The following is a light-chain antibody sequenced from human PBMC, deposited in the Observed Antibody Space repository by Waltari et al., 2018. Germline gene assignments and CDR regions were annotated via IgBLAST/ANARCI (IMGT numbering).Light chain of an antibody. CDR1: SNDDGSSNF. J-gene: IGLJ3*02. CDR3: CAYAGKV. Sequence: QSALTQPASVSGSPGQSATISCPGTSNDDGSSNFFSWYQQHPGKAPKLISHDDTERPSGVSDRFSGSKSANGASLTISGLQAEDEAHYYCCAYAGKVFGGGTRLTVL. V-gene: IGLV2-23*01. CDR2: DDT.